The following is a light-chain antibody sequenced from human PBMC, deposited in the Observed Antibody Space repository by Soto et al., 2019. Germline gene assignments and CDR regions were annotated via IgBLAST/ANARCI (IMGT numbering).Light chain of an antibody. V-gene: IGLV2-14*01. CDR2: DVN. CDR1: SSDVGGYDY. J-gene: IGLJ2*01. Sequence: QSALTQPASVSGSPGQSITISCTGTSSDVGGYDYVSWYQQHPGKVPKLIIYDVNSRPSGVSNRFSGSKSGNTASLTISGLQAEDEADYYCSSYASSSTLVFGGGTKLTVL. CDR3: SSYASSSTLV.